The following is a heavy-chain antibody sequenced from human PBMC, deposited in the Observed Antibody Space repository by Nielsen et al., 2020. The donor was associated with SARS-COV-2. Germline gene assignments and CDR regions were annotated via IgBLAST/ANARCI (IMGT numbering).Heavy chain of an antibody. CDR1: GFTFSSYG. V-gene: IGHV3-30*18. CDR3: AKDFDY. CDR2: ISYDGSNK. J-gene: IGHJ4*02. Sequence: GGSLRLSCAASGFTFSSYGMHWVRQAPGKGLEWVAVISYDGSNKYYADSVKGRFTISRDNSKNTLYLQMNSLRAEDTAVYYCAKDFDYWGQGTLVTVSS.